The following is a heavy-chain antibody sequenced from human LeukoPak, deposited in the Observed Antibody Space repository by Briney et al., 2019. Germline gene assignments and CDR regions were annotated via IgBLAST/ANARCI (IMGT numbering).Heavy chain of an antibody. V-gene: IGHV4-59*01. CDR1: GGSISSYY. Sequence: SETLSLTCTVSGGSISSYYWSWIRQPPGKGLEWIGYIYYSGSTNYNPSLKSRVTISVDTSKNQFSLKLSSVTAADTAVYYCARGPPGRFDYWGQGTLVTVSS. J-gene: IGHJ4*02. CDR3: ARGPPGRFDY. CDR2: IYYSGST. D-gene: IGHD3-10*01.